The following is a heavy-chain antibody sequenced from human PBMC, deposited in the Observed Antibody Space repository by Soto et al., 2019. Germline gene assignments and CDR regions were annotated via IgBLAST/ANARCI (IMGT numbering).Heavy chain of an antibody. Sequence: SVKVSCKASGDTFSTYTITWMRPAPGQGLEWMGGIIPRSATSNYAQKFQGRVTITADESTSTAYMELRSLRSDDTAVYYCERDSSVEMATIGFDPWGQGTLVTVSS. CDR3: ERDSSVEMATIGFDP. CDR1: GDTFSTYT. CDR2: IIPRSATS. D-gene: IGHD5-12*01. J-gene: IGHJ5*02. V-gene: IGHV1-69*13.